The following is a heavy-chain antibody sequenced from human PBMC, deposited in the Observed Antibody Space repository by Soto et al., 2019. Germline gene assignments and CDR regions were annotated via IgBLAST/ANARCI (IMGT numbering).Heavy chain of an antibody. CDR3: ARDRYYYDSSGYYLNWFDP. D-gene: IGHD3-22*01. J-gene: IGHJ5*02. V-gene: IGHV1-18*01. Sequence: GASVKVSCKASGYTFTSYGISWVRQAPGQGLEWMGWISAYNGNTNYAQKLQGRVTMTTDTSTSTAYMELRSLRSDDTAVYYCARDRYYYDSSGYYLNWFDPWGQGTLVTVSS. CDR1: GYTFTSYG. CDR2: ISAYNGNT.